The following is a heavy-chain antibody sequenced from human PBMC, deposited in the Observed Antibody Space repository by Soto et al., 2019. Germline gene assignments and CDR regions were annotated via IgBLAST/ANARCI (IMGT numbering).Heavy chain of an antibody. CDR2: IYYSGST. CDR3: ARVPRDGYKSFDY. J-gene: IGHJ4*02. Sequence: SETLSLTCTVSGGSISSYYWSWIRQPPGKGLEWIGYIYYSGSTNYNPSLKSRVTISVDTSKNQFSLKLSSVTAADTAVYYCARVPRDGYKSFDYWGQGTLVTVSS. CDR1: GGSISSYY. V-gene: IGHV4-59*01. D-gene: IGHD5-12*01.